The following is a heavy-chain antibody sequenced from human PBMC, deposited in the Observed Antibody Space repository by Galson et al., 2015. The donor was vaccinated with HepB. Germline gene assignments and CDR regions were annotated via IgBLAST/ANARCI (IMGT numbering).Heavy chain of an antibody. CDR3: AKEIYYYDSSGYYVFDY. Sequence: SLRLSCAASGFTFSTYGMHWVRQAPGKGLEWVAFIRYDGINKYYADSMKGRLTISRDNSNNTLFLQMDSLRAEDTALYYCAKEIYYYDSSGYYVFDYWGQGTVVTVSS. CDR2: IRYDGINK. J-gene: IGHJ4*02. CDR1: GFTFSTYG. D-gene: IGHD3-22*01. V-gene: IGHV3-30*02.